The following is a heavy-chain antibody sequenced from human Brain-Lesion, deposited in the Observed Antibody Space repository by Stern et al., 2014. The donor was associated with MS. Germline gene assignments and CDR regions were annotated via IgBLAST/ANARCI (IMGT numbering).Heavy chain of an antibody. CDR3: ATLSPGAGGNYYRHFDY. J-gene: IGHJ4*02. Sequence: VQLVESGAEVKKPGASVTVSCTVSGYTLTELSMHWARQAPRKGLEWMGGFDPEDGETIYAHKFQGRVNMTTDPSTDTAYMELSSLRSEDTAVYYCATLSPGAGGNYYRHFDYWGQGTLVTVSS. V-gene: IGHV1-24*01. CDR2: FDPEDGET. CDR1: GYTLTELS. D-gene: IGHD1-26*01.